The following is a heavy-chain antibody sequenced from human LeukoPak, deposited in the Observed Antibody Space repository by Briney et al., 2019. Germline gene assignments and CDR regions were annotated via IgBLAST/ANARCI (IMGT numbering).Heavy chain of an antibody. CDR3: ARDGYNYWSFDY. J-gene: IGHJ4*02. CDR1: GGTFSSYA. Sequence: SEKVSCKASGGTFSSYAISWVRQAPGQGLEWMGGIIPIFGTANYAQKFQGRVTITTDESTSTAYMELSSLRSEDTAVYYCARDGYNYWSFDYWGQGTLVTVSS. V-gene: IGHV1-69*05. D-gene: IGHD5-24*01. CDR2: IIPIFGTA.